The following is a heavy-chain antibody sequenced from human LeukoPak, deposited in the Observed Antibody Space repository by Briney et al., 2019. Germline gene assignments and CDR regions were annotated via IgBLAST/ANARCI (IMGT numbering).Heavy chain of an antibody. J-gene: IGHJ6*03. D-gene: IGHD5-12*01. CDR2: IYYSGST. Sequence: SETLSLTCTVSGGSITSNSYYWGWIRQPPGNGLEWIGSIYYSGSTYYNPSLKSRVTISLDTSKNQFSLKLSSVNAADTAVYYCARDPYSGYDSYYYMDVWGKGTTVTISS. V-gene: IGHV4-39*07. CDR1: GGSITSNSYY. CDR3: ARDPYSGYDSYYYMDV.